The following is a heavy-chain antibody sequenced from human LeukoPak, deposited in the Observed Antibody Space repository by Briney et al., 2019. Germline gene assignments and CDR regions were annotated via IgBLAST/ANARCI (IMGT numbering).Heavy chain of an antibody. Sequence: PGGSLRRSCAASGFTFSDYNMNWVRQSPEKGLEWVSSITSGTTYIYYADSVRGRFTLSRDNGKNSLYLQMNSLRAEDTAVYYCARWPYSSSYYFDYWGQGTLVTVSS. V-gene: IGHV3-21*01. CDR3: ARWPYSSSYYFDY. CDR2: ITSGTTYI. J-gene: IGHJ4*02. CDR1: GFTFSDYN. D-gene: IGHD6-6*01.